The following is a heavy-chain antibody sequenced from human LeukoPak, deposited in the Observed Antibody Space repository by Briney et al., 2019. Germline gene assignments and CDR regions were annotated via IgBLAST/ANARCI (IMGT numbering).Heavy chain of an antibody. D-gene: IGHD5-12*01. Sequence: GGSLRLSCAASGFTFSSYWMSWVRQAPGKGLEWVANIKQDGSEKYYVDSVKGRFTISRDNAKNSLYLQMNSLRAEDTAVYYCARDSRRGYSGYEPLDYWGQGTLVTVSS. J-gene: IGHJ4*02. CDR3: ARDSRRGYSGYEPLDY. CDR2: IKQDGSEK. V-gene: IGHV3-7*01. CDR1: GFTFSSYW.